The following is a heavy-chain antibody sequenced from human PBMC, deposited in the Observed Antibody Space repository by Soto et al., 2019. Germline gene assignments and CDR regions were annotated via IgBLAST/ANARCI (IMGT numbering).Heavy chain of an antibody. D-gene: IGHD1-7*01. V-gene: IGHV3-30*03. CDR1: GFTFSRYG. J-gene: IGHJ4*02. CDR3: ARIEVTGTTGIDY. CDR2: ISYDGNNQ. Sequence: QVQLVESGGGVVQPGRSLRLSCAASGFTFSRYGMHWVRQAPGKGLEWVAVISYDGNNQYYADSVKGRFTISRDDSRSTLYLQMNSLRAEDTGFYYCARIEVTGTTGIDYWGQGTLVTVSS.